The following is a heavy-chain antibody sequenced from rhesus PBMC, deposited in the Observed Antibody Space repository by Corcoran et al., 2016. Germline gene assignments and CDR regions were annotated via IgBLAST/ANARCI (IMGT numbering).Heavy chain of an antibody. CDR2: ITYSGGP. Sequence: QVQLQESGPGLVKPSETLSLTCAVPGGSISSGYYYWSWIRQPPGKGLEWIGSITYSGGPIYTPAHKGRVTISRDTSKNQFSLELSSVTAAYTAVYYCARLLGYCSGGVCYTIDYWGQGVPVTVSS. V-gene: IGHV4-122*02. D-gene: IGHD2-8*01. J-gene: IGHJ4*01. CDR3: ARLLGYCSGGVCYTIDY. CDR1: GGSISSGYYY.